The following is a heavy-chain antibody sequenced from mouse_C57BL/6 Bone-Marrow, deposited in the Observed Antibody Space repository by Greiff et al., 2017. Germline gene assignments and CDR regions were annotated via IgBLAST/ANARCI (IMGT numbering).Heavy chain of an antibody. CDR2: IYPGSGNT. D-gene: IGHD2-4*01. J-gene: IGHJ3*01. V-gene: IGHV1-66*01. Sequence: LEESGPELVKPGASVKISCKASGYSFTSYYIHWVKQRPGQGLEWIGWIYPGSGNTKYNEKFKGKATLTADTSSSTAYMQLSSLTSEDSAVYYCARGGLRAWFAYWGQGTLVTVSA. CDR3: ARGGLRAWFAY. CDR1: GYSFTSYY.